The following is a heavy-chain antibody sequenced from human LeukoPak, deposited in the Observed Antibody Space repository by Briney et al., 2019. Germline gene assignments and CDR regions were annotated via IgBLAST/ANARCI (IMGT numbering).Heavy chain of an antibody. CDR3: AKDPWGSRGYFDY. CDR2: ISGSGADT. D-gene: IGHD7-27*01. Sequence: GGSLRLSCAASRDTLSSYSMIWVRQAPGKGLEWVSAISGSGADTYYADSVKGRFTTFRDNSKNTVYLRMNSLRAEDTAIYYCAKDPWGSRGYFDYWGQGTLVTVSS. V-gene: IGHV3-23*01. CDR1: RDTLSSYS. J-gene: IGHJ4*02.